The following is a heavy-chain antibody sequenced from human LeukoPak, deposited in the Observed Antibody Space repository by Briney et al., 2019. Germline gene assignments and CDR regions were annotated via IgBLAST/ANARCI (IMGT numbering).Heavy chain of an antibody. V-gene: IGHV4-59*12. CDR2: VYYSGSV. D-gene: IGHD3-22*01. CDR3: ARGGLARTYYYDSRPTKGAFDI. Sequence: PSETLSLTCTVSGGFINDYYWNWIRQPPGQGLEWIGYVYYSGSVNYNPSLKSRVTISVDTSKNQFSLKLSSVTAADTAVYYCARGGLARTYYYDSRPTKGAFDIWGQGTMVTVSS. CDR1: GGFINDYY. J-gene: IGHJ3*02.